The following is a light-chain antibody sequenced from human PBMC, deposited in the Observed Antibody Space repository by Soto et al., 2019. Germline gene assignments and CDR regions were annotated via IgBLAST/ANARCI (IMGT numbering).Light chain of an antibody. V-gene: IGKV4-1*01. CDR3: QQYYSSPFA. J-gene: IGKJ3*01. Sequence: DIVMTQSPDSLAVSLGERATINCKSSQSVLYSSNNKNYLAWYQQKPGQPPKLLVYWASTRESGVPDRFSGSGSGTDFTLTISSLQAEDVAVYYCQQYYSSPFAFGPGNKVEIK. CDR2: WAS. CDR1: QSVLYSSNNKNY.